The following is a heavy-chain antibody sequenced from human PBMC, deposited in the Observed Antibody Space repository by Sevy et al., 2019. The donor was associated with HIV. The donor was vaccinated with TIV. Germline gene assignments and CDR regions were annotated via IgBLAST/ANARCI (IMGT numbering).Heavy chain of an antibody. V-gene: IGHV3-66*02. J-gene: IGHJ4*02. CDR1: GFTVNDKY. CDR2: IFSSGST. D-gene: IGHD6-19*01. Sequence: GGSLRLSCAISGFTVNDKYIIWVRQAPGKGLEWVSVIFSSGSTYYADSAKGRFTISRDNSKNTVYLQMNSLRAEDTAVYYCVSLFLSYRSGWSYFDYWDQGTPVTVSS. CDR3: VSLFLSYRSGWSYFDY.